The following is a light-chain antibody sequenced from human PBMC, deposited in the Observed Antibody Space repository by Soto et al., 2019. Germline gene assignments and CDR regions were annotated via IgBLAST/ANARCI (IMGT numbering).Light chain of an antibody. CDR2: LNNDGSH. CDR3: QTWDTGIVV. Sequence: QPVLTQSPSASASLGASVKLTCTLSSGHTKYAIAWHQQQPEKGPRYVMKLNNDGSHSKGDGIPDRFSGSSSGAERYLTISSLQSEDEADYYCQTWDTGIVVFGGGTKLTVL. V-gene: IGLV4-69*01. J-gene: IGLJ2*01. CDR1: SGHTKYA.